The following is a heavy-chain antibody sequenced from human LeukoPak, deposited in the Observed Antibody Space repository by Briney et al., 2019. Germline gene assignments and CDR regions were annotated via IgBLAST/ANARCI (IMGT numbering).Heavy chain of an antibody. J-gene: IGHJ4*02. CDR1: GYTFSGYY. CDR2: INPNSGGT. V-gene: IGHV1-2*02. CDR3: ASGDRVTMLRGGNIGYFDY. D-gene: IGHD3-10*01. Sequence: ASVKVSCKASGYTFSGYYMHWVRQAPGQALEWMGWINPNSGGTDYAQKFQGRVTMTRDTSISTAYMELSRLRSDDTAVYYCASGDRVTMLRGGNIGYFDYWGQGTLVTVSS.